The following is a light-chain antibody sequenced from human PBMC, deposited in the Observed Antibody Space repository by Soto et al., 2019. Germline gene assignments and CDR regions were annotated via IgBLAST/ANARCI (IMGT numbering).Light chain of an antibody. J-gene: IGKJ4*01. CDR1: QSISSY. CDR3: QQSYSTPFT. Sequence: DIQMTQSPSSLSASVGDRVTITCRASQSISSYLNWYQQKPGKAPKLLIYAASSLQSGVPSRFSGSGSGTDFTLTISSLQPEDFATYSCQQSYSTPFTFGGGTKVELK. CDR2: AAS. V-gene: IGKV1-39*01.